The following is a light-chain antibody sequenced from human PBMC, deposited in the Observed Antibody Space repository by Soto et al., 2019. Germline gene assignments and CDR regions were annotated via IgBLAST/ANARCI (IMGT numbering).Light chain of an antibody. CDR3: QHYGGSPGT. Sequence: EIVLTQSPGTLSLCPGESATVSCTASQRLTTTYVAWYQQRPGQAPRLLIYDASSRATGIPGRFSGSGSGTDFTLSISRLEPEDFAVYYCQHYGGSPGTFGQGTKVEIK. J-gene: IGKJ1*01. CDR2: DAS. CDR1: QRLTTTY. V-gene: IGKV3-20*01.